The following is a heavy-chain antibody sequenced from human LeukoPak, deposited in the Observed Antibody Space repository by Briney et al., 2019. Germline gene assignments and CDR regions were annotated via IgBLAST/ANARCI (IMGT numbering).Heavy chain of an antibody. V-gene: IGHV3-7*04. CDR3: ARDSWFGELSPIDY. Sequence: GGSLRLSCAASGFTFSSYWMSRVRQAPGKGLEWVANIKQDGSEKYYVDSVKGRFTISRDNAKNSLYLQMNSLRAEDTAVYYCARDSWFGELSPIDYWGQGTLVTVSS. CDR2: IKQDGSEK. J-gene: IGHJ4*02. D-gene: IGHD3-10*01. CDR1: GFTFSSYW.